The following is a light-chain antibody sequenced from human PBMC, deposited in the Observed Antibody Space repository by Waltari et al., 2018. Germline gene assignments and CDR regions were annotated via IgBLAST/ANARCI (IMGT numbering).Light chain of an antibody. Sequence: DIQVTQSPSTLSASVGDRVIITCRTSQNIDKWLAWHQQKPGKAPKLLIYKASILESWVPSRFSGSGSETEFTLTISGLQPDDLATYYCQQYNAYSSFRFGPGTKVDI. V-gene: IGKV1-5*03. CDR2: KAS. CDR3: QQYNAYSSFR. CDR1: QNIDKW. J-gene: IGKJ3*01.